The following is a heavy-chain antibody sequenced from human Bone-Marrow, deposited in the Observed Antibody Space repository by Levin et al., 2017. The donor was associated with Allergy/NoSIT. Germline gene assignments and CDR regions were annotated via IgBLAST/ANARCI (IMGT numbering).Heavy chain of an antibody. V-gene: IGHV3-23*01. J-gene: IGHJ6*04. CDR3: AKDRRDTCENLGCHYPYKYYGMDV. CDR1: GFSFDNFA. Sequence: PGGSLRLSCTAAGFSFDNFAMSWVRRAPGKGLEWVSTISGGGGSTYYAESVKGRFVISRDNFDDIVFLQMNRLRAADTALYFCAKDRRDTCENLGCHYPYKYYGMDVWGEGTAVTVSS. CDR2: ISGGGGST. D-gene: IGHD2-15*01.